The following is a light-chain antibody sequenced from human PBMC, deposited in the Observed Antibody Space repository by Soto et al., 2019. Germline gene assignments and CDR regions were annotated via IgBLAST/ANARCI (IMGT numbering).Light chain of an antibody. CDR2: AAS. CDR1: QGISNY. CDR3: QKYHSAGT. Sequence: DIQMTQSPSSLSASVGDRVTITCRASQGISNYLAWYQQKPGKVPKLLIYAASTLQSGVPSRFSGSGSGTDFTLTISSLQPEDVATYYCQKYHSAGTFGQGTKVEIK. V-gene: IGKV1-27*01. J-gene: IGKJ1*01.